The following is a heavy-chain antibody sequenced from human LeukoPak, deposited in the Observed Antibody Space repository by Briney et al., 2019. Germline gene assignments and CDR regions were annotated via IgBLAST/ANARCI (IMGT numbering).Heavy chain of an antibody. CDR3: ARNDGDI. D-gene: IGHD3-16*01. Sequence: KPSETLSLTCTVSGGSINYYYWSWIRQPPGKGLEWIGYIYYSGSTNHNPSLKSRLTIAVDRSKNQFSLKLSSVTAADTAVYYCARNDGDIWGQRTMVTVSS. CDR1: GGSINYYY. J-gene: IGHJ3*02. CDR2: IYYSGST. V-gene: IGHV4-59*08.